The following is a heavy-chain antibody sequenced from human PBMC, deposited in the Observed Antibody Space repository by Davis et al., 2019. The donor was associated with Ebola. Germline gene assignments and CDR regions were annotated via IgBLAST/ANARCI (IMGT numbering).Heavy chain of an antibody. CDR2: IDPSDSYD. J-gene: IGHJ4*01. CDR3: ARQEALYGSIDN. V-gene: IGHV5-10-1*01. Sequence: KVSCKGSGYSFTSYYISWVRQMPGKGLEWMGRIDPSDSYDNYSPSFQGHVTISADKSISTVYLQWRSLKASDTAMYYCARQEALYGSIDNWGQGTLVTVSS. D-gene: IGHD2/OR15-2a*01. CDR1: GYSFTSYY.